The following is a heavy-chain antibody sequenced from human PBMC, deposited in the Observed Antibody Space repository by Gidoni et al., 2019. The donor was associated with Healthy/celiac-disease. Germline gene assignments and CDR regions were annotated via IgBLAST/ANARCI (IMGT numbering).Heavy chain of an antibody. Sequence: QVQLVQSGAAVKKPGSSVKVSCKASGGTFSSYALSWVRQAPGQGLEWMGRIIPILGIANYAQKFQGRVTITADKSTSTAYMELSSLRSEDTAVYYCAGSDCSSTSCYPSAGYYYYGMDVWGQGTTVTVSS. CDR1: GGTFSSYA. J-gene: IGHJ6*02. CDR2: IIPILGIA. V-gene: IGHV1-69*04. D-gene: IGHD2-2*01. CDR3: AGSDCSSTSCYPSAGYYYYGMDV.